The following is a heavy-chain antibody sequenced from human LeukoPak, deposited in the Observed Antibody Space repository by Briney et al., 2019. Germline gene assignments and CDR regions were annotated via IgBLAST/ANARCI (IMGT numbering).Heavy chain of an antibody. V-gene: IGHV3-21*04. CDR2: IIGRSGHT. CDR1: GFTFSNYD. J-gene: IGHJ4*02. CDR3: GTAIPPLRTSSAADL. D-gene: IGHD6-25*01. Sequence: GGSLKLSCSASGFTFSNYDMNWIRQAPGKGLDWISAIIGRSGHTNYGHSVQGRVSISGDKATSIPYMQLNGLGSEDTAVYYCGTAIPPLRTSSAADLWGQGTLVTVSS.